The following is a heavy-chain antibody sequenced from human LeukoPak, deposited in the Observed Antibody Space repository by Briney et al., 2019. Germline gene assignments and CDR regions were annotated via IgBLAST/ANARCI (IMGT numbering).Heavy chain of an antibody. Sequence: GGSLRLSCAASGFTFSSYSMNWVRQAPGKGLEWVSSISSSSSYIYYADSVKGRFTISRDNAKNSLYLQMNSLRAEDTAVYYCARDSASGSSGWESPLIDYWGQGTLVTVSS. J-gene: IGHJ4*02. CDR1: GFTFSSYS. D-gene: IGHD6-19*01. V-gene: IGHV3-21*01. CDR3: ARDSASGSSGWESPLIDY. CDR2: ISSSSSYI.